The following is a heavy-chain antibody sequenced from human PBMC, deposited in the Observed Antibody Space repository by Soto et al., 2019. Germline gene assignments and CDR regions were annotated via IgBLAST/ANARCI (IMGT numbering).Heavy chain of an antibody. V-gene: IGHV3-53*02. CDR1: GLSVSSSD. CDR3: STSSRNEYHFAMDA. J-gene: IGHJ6*02. CDR2: IYSGGST. Sequence: EVHLVETGGGLIQPGGSLRLSCAASGLSVSSSDMSWVRQASGKGLEWVSVIYSGGSTHDGDSVKGRFTISRDNSKNTVHLQMNSLRVDDAAVYFCSTSSRNEYHFAMDAWGQGTTVIVSS. D-gene: IGHD6-6*01.